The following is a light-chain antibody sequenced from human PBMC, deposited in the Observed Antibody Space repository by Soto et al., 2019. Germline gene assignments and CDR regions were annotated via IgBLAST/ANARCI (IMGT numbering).Light chain of an antibody. J-gene: IGKJ1*01. CDR3: QQYGSSPRT. CDR1: QSVNSGY. V-gene: IGKV3-20*01. Sequence: EIVLTQSPGTLSLSPGERATLSCRASQSVNSGYLAWYQHTPGQAPRLLIYDTSTRATGIPDRFIGSGSGTDFTLTISRLEPEDFAVFYCQQYGSSPRTFGQGTKVEIK. CDR2: DTS.